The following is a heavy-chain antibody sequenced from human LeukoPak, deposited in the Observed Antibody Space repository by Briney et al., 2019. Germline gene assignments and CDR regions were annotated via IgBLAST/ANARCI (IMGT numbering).Heavy chain of an antibody. CDR1: GGSISSGGYY. Sequence: SETLSLTCTVSGGSISSGGYYWSWIRQPPGKGLEWIGYIYHSGSTYYNPSLKSRVTISVDRSKNQFSLKLSSVTAADTAVYYCARGNWNYDNAFDIWGQGTMVTVSS. V-gene: IGHV4-30-2*01. D-gene: IGHD1-7*01. J-gene: IGHJ3*02. CDR2: IYHSGST. CDR3: ARGNWNYDNAFDI.